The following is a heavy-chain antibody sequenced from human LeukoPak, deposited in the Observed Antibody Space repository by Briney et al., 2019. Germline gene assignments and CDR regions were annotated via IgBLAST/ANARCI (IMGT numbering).Heavy chain of an antibody. Sequence: ASVKVSCKASGYTFTDYYMHWVRQAPGQGLEWIGWISPNRGDTIFAQKFHGRVTMIKDTSISTAYMELSRLTSDDTAVYFCARCTAAAGTYPLDYWGQGTLVTVSS. CDR1: GYTFTDYY. D-gene: IGHD6-13*01. V-gene: IGHV1-2*02. CDR2: ISPNRGDT. CDR3: ARCTAAAGTYPLDY. J-gene: IGHJ4*02.